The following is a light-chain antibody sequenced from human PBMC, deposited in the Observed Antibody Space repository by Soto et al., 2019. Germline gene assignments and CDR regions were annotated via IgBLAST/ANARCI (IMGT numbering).Light chain of an antibody. CDR1: QSVSSSY. CDR2: GAS. V-gene: IGKV3-20*01. CDR3: QQYGSSPAYT. Sequence: EIVLTQSPGTLSLSPGERATLSCRASQSVSSSYLAYYQQKPGQAPRLLIYGASSRATGIPDRFSGSGSGTDFTLTISRLEPEDCAVYYCQQYGSSPAYTFGQGTKLEIK. J-gene: IGKJ2*01.